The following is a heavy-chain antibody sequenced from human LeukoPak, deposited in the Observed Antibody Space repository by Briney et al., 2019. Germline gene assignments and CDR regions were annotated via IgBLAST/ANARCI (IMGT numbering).Heavy chain of an antibody. Sequence: ASVKVSCKASGYTFTSYDINWVRQATGQGLEWMGWMNPNSGNTGYAQKFQGRVTMTRNTSISTAYMELSSPRSEDTAVYYCARRRVYPNWFAPWGQGTLVTVSS. V-gene: IGHV1-8*01. CDR2: MNPNSGNT. CDR3: ARRRVYPNWFAP. D-gene: IGHD6-6*01. J-gene: IGHJ5*02. CDR1: GYTFTSYD.